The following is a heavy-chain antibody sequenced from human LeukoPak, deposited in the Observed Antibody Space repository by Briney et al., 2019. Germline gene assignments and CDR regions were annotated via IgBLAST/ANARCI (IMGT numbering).Heavy chain of an antibody. CDR3: AKSNSSWYWYIDY. V-gene: IGHV3-23*01. Sequence: QSGGSLRLSCAASGFTFSSYAMSWVRQAPGKGLEWVSSISGSGGSTYYADSVKGRFTISRDNSKNTLYLQMNSLRAEDTAVCYCAKSNSSWYWYIDYWGQGTLVTVSS. CDR2: ISGSGGST. J-gene: IGHJ4*02. D-gene: IGHD6-13*01. CDR1: GFTFSSYA.